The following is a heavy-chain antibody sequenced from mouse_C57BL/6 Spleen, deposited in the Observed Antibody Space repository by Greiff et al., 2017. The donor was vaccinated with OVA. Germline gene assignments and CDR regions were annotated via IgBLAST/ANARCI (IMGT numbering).Heavy chain of an antibody. V-gene: IGHV1-58*01. Sequence: EVKLVESGAELVRPGSSVKMSCKTSGYTFTSYGINWVKQRPGQGLEWIGYIYIGNGYTEYNEKFKGKATLTSDTSSSTAYMQLSSLTSEDSAIYVCARSTTVVAYYFDYWGQGTTLTVSS. J-gene: IGHJ2*01. CDR3: ARSTTVVAYYFDY. D-gene: IGHD1-1*01. CDR1: GYTFTSYG. CDR2: IYIGNGYT.